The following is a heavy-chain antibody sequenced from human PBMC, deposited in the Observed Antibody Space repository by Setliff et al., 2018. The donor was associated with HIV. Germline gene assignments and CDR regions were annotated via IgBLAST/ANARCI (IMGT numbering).Heavy chain of an antibody. J-gene: IGHJ5*02. CDR3: ARGWLQLGWFDP. CDR1: GGSISNYYW. Sequence: SETLSLTCIVSGGSISNYYWWTWVRQPPGKGLEWIGEIYHSGTTDYKPSLKSRVTMSLDQAKKQLSLKMRSVTAADTAVYYCARGWLQLGWFDPWGQGTLVTVSS. D-gene: IGHD1-1*01. CDR2: IYHSGTT. V-gene: IGHV4-4*02.